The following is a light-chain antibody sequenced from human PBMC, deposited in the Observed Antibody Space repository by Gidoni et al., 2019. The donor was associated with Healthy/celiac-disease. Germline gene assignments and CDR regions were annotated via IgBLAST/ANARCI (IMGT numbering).Light chain of an antibody. CDR2: LGS. Sequence: SQSLLHSNGYNYLDWYLQKPGQSPQLLIYLGSNRASGVPDRFSGSGSGTDFTLKISRVEAEDVGVYYCMQALQTPITFGQGTRLEIK. J-gene: IGKJ5*01. CDR3: MQALQTPIT. V-gene: IGKV2-28*01. CDR1: QSLLHSNGYNY.